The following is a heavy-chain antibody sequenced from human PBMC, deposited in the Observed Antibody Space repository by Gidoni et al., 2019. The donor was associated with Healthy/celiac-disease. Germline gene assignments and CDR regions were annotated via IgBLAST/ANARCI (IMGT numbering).Heavy chain of an antibody. CDR2: ISGSGGST. Sequence: EVQLLESGGGLVQPGGSLRLSCAASGFHFSSYAMSWVRQAPGKGLEWVSAISGSGGSTYYADSVKGRFTISRDNSKNTLYLQMNSLRAEDTAVYYCAKEVPGPAAIFWVVGNYFDYWGQGTLVTVSS. J-gene: IGHJ4*02. V-gene: IGHV3-23*01. D-gene: IGHD2-2*02. CDR1: GFHFSSYA. CDR3: AKEVPGPAAIFWVVGNYFDY.